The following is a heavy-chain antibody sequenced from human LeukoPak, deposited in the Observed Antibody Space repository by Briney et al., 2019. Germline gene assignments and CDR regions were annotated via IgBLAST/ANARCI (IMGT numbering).Heavy chain of an antibody. Sequence: GGSLRLSCATSGFNFHRYTIHWVRKAPGKGLEWVSLAGWAGGTTYYSDSVRGRFTISRDSGRNSVYLQMNSLTTDDTAFYFCAKELDTMFFDYWGQGALVTVSS. CDR2: AGWAGGTT. CDR1: GFNFHRYT. V-gene: IGHV3-43*01. CDR3: AKELDTMFFDY. D-gene: IGHD3-10*02. J-gene: IGHJ4*02.